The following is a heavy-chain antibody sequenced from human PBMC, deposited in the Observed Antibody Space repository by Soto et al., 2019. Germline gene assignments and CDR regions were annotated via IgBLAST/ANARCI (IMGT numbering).Heavy chain of an antibody. J-gene: IGHJ4*02. CDR1: GFSLSTRGVA. CDR3: AHPWPSSAGYYFDY. D-gene: IGHD6-6*01. CDR2: IYWDDDK. Sequence: QIALKESGPTLVKPTQTLTLTCTFSGFSLSTRGVAVAWIRQPPGQALEWLALIYWDDDKRYRPALRSRLTSTQDTSKNQVVLTMTNMDPVDTATYYCAHPWPSSAGYYFDYWGQGTMVTVS. V-gene: IGHV2-5*02.